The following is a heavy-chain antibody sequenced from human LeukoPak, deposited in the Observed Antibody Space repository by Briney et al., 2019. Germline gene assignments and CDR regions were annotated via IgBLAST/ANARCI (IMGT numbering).Heavy chain of an antibody. D-gene: IGHD2-21*02. CDR1: GGYISSSDYY. V-gene: IGHV4-39*01. Sequence: KTAGTLSLTCTVSGGYISSSDYYWGWIRQPPGKGLEWIRSMYYSGSTYYNPSLRSRVTISVDTSKSQCSLKLSSVTAADTAVYNCARQTVTAFPNRFDPWGQGTLVTVSS. J-gene: IGHJ5*02. CDR2: MYYSGST. CDR3: ARQTVTAFPNRFDP.